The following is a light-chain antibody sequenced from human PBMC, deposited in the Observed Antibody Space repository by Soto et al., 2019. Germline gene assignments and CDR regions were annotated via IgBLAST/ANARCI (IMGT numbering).Light chain of an antibody. Sequence: QSALTQPSSVSGSPGQSITISCTGTISDIGTYNLVSWYQHYPGKAPKLMIYEGIKRPSGVSNRFSGSKSGNTAFLTISGLQAEDEADYYCCSYAGSGTHNYVFGSGTKVNV. CDR3: CSYAGSGTHNYV. CDR2: EGI. J-gene: IGLJ1*01. V-gene: IGLV2-23*01. CDR1: ISDIGTYNL.